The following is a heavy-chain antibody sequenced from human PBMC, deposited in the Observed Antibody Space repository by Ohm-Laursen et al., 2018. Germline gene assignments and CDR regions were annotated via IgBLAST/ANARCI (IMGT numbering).Heavy chain of an antibody. Sequence: RSLRLSCSAFGFTFSSYGMHWVRQAPGKGLEGVAVIWYDGSNKYYADSVKGRFTISRDNSKNTLYLQMNSLRAEDTAVYYCARDLFGGSGELRGSSTFDYWGQGTLVTVSS. J-gene: IGHJ4*02. CDR3: ARDLFGGSGELRGSSTFDY. CDR2: IWYDGSNK. D-gene: IGHD1-26*01. CDR1: GFTFSSYG. V-gene: IGHV3-33*01.